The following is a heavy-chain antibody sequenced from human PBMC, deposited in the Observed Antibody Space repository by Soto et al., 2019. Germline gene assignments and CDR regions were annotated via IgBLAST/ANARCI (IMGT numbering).Heavy chain of an antibody. D-gene: IGHD6-25*01. CDR2: ILPVLGIP. Sequence: QVLLVQSSAEVKKPGSSVKVSCTASGGTFTSTAFSWVRQAPGQGLEWMGGILPVLGIPNYAQKFQARLTVTADASTPTVHLELSSLRSDAPAVYSCVPSAGLDHLLNYYGLNVCGQGPTVTVSS. CDR3: VPSAGLDHLLNYYGLNV. CDR1: GGTFTSTA. J-gene: IGHJ6*02. V-gene: IGHV1-69*01.